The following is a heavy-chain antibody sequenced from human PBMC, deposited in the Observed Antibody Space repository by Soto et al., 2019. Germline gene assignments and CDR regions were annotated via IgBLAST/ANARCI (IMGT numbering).Heavy chain of an antibody. V-gene: IGHV3-64D*08. CDR2: ISSNGGST. D-gene: IGHD2-2*01. Sequence: PGGSLILSCSASGFTFSSYAMHWVRQAPGKGLEYVSAISSNGGSTYYADSVKGRFTISRDNSKNTLYLQMSSLRAEDTAVYYCVKGLCYESSTCLDFWGQGTLVTVSS. CDR3: VKGLCYESSTCLDF. CDR1: GFTFSSYA. J-gene: IGHJ4*02.